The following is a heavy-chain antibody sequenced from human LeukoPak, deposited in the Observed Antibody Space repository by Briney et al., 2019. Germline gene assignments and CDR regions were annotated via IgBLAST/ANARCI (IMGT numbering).Heavy chain of an antibody. CDR1: GFTFDDYA. J-gene: IGHJ4*02. Sequence: PGGSLRLSCAASGFTFDDYAMHWVRQAPGNGLEWVSGISWNSGSIGYADSVKGRFTISRDNAKNSLYLQMNSLRAEDTALYYCAKGDQYSSSWYPFDYWGQGTLVTVSS. CDR2: ISWNSGSI. D-gene: IGHD6-13*01. CDR3: AKGDQYSSSWYPFDY. V-gene: IGHV3-9*01.